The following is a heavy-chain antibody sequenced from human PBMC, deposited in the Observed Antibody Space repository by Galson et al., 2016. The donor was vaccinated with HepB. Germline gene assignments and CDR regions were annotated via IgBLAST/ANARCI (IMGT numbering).Heavy chain of an antibody. CDR2: ISYDGSNK. V-gene: IGHV3-30*18. CDR1: GFSFRAYG. D-gene: IGHD3-9*01. Sequence: SLRLSCAASGFSFRAYGMHWVRQAPGKGLEWVEIISYDGSNKNHADAVKGRFTISRDNSKNTLYLQMNSLRAEDTAVYYCAKFRTYYDVLAGYHEDYWGQGTLVTVSS. CDR3: AKFRTYYDVLAGYHEDY. J-gene: IGHJ4*02.